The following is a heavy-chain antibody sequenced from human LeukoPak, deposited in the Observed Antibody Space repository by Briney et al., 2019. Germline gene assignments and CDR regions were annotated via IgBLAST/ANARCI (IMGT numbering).Heavy chain of an antibody. J-gene: IGHJ6*02. V-gene: IGHV1-18*01. CDR2: ISAYNGNT. CDR1: GYTFTSYG. D-gene: IGHD1-26*01. Sequence: ASVKVSCKASGYTFTSYGISWVRQAPGQGLEWMGWISAYNGNTNYAQKLQGRVTMTTDTSTSTAYMELRSLRAEDTAVYYCAKASSGSYDYGMDVWGQGTTVTVSS. CDR3: AKASSGSYDYGMDV.